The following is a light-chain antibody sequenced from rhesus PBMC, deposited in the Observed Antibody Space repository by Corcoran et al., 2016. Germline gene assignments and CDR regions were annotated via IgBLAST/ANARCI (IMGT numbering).Light chain of an antibody. V-gene: IGKV1-74*01. CDR2: KAS. Sequence: DIQMTQSPSSLSASVGDRVTITCRASENVNNYLNWYQQKPGKAPKLRIYKASTLPSGVPSRFSGSGSGTDYTFTIRSLQPEDVATYYCQHGYGTPLTFGGGTKVEIK. CDR1: ENVNNY. J-gene: IGKJ4*01. CDR3: QHGYGTPLT.